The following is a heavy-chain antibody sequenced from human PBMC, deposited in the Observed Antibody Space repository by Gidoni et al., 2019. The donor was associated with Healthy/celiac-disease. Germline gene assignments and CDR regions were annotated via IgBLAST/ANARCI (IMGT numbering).Heavy chain of an antibody. CDR2: SSHDGSIK. CDR1: GFRFSSYT. J-gene: IGHJ4*02. CDR3: ATGDGNNFWGTVD. Sequence: QVQLVESGGGVVQPGRSLSISCAASGFRFSSYTMHWVRQAPGKGLEGVAVSSHDGSIKYYGDSVKGRFTISRDNSKNALYLQVNSLRPEDTAVYYCATGDGNNFWGTVDWGQGTLVTVSS. V-gene: IGHV3-30-3*01. D-gene: IGHD3-3*01.